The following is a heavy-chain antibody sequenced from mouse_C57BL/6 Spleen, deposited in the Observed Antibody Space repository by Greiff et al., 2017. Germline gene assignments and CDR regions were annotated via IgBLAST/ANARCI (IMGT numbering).Heavy chain of an antibody. V-gene: IGHV1-64*01. J-gene: IGHJ2*01. Sequence: VQLQQPGAELVKPGASVKLSCKASGYTFTSYWMHWVKQRPGQGLEWIGMIHPNSGSTNYNEKFKSKATLTVDKSSSTAYMQLSSLTSEDAAVYYCARDSSGYESYWGQGTTLTVSS. CDR1: GYTFTSYW. CDR3: ARDSSGYESY. CDR2: IHPNSGST. D-gene: IGHD3-2*01.